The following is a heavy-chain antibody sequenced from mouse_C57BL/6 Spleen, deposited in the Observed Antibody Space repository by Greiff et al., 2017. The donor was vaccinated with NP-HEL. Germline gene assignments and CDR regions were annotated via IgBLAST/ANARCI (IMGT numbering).Heavy chain of an antibody. CDR3: ASWGTTVVADWYFDV. CDR2: IDPSDSET. J-gene: IGHJ1*03. CDR1: GYTFTSYW. D-gene: IGHD1-1*01. V-gene: IGHV1-52*01. Sequence: QVQLKQPGAELVRPGSSVKLSCKASGYTFTSYWMHWVKQRPIQGLEWIGNIDPSDSETHYNQKFKDKATLTVDKSSSTAYMQRSSLTSEDSAVYYCASWGTTVVADWYFDVWGTGTTVTVSS.